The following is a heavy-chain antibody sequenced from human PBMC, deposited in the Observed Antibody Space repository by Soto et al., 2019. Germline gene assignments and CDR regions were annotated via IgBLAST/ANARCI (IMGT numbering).Heavy chain of an antibody. D-gene: IGHD2-21*02. CDR2: ISAYNGNT. V-gene: IGHV1-18*01. J-gene: IGHJ5*02. Sequence: ASVKVSCKASGYTFTSYGIGWVRQAPGQGLEWMGWISAYNGNTNYAQKLQGRVTMTTDTSTSTAYMELRSLRSDDTAVYYCGSTTYNTSLKGRVTISVDTSKNQVYLKLRTVTAADTAVYYCAREKPVDIVVVPAARPFGVRGWFDPWGQGTLVTVSS. CDR1: GYTFTSYG. CDR3: GSTTYNTSLKGRVTISVDTSKNQVYLKLRTVTAADTAVYYCAREKPVDIVVVPAARPFGVRGWFDP.